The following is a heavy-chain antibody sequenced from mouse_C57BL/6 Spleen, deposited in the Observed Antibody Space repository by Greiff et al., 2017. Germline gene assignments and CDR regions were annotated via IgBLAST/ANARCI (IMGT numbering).Heavy chain of an antibody. CDR2: ISGGGGNT. J-gene: IGHJ4*01. CDR1: GFTFSSYT. CDR3: ARATTLYYYAMDY. V-gene: IGHV5-9*01. D-gene: IGHD2-12*01. Sequence: DVQLVESGGGLVKPGGSLKLSCAASGFTFSSYTMSWVRQTPEKRLEWVATISGGGGNTYYPDSVKGRFTISRDNAKNTLYLQMSSLRSEDTALYYCARATTLYYYAMDYWGQGTSVTVSS.